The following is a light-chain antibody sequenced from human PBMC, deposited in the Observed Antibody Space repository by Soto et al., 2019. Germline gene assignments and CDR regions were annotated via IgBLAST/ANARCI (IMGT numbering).Light chain of an antibody. Sequence: DLPMTQSPSSLSASVGDRVTITCRASQGIRSDLGWYQQKPGKAPKRLIYAASSLQSGVPSRFSGSGSGTEFTLTISSLQPEDFATYYCLQHNTYPFTFGQGTRLDIK. CDR2: AAS. V-gene: IGKV1-17*01. CDR3: LQHNTYPFT. CDR1: QGIRSD. J-gene: IGKJ5*01.